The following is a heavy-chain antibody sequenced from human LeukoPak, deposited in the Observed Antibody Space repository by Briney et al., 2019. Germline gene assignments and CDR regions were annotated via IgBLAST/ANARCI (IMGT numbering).Heavy chain of an antibody. CDR1: GFTFSSYG. Sequence: AAGSLRLSCAASGFTFSSYGMHWVRQAPGKGLEWVAFILYDGSNKYYADSVKGRFTISRDNANNLLYLQMHSLRGEDTAVYYCTRDRSRAEDDWGQGTLVTVSS. CDR3: TRDRSRAEDD. J-gene: IGHJ4*02. V-gene: IGHV3-30*02. CDR2: ILYDGSNK. D-gene: IGHD1-14*01.